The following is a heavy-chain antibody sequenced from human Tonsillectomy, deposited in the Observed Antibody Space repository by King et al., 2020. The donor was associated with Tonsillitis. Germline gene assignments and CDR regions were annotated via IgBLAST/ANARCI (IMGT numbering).Heavy chain of an antibody. V-gene: IGHV3-30*04. Sequence: QLVQSGGGVVQPGRSLRLSCAASGFTFSNYAMHWVRQAPGKGLEWVAIISYDGSNKYYADSVKGRFTISRDNSKNTVYLQMNSLRAEDTAVYYCARTTVTIRYDAFDIWGQGKMVTVSS. D-gene: IGHD4-17*01. J-gene: IGHJ3*02. CDR2: ISYDGSNK. CDR1: GFTFSNYA. CDR3: ARTTVTIRYDAFDI.